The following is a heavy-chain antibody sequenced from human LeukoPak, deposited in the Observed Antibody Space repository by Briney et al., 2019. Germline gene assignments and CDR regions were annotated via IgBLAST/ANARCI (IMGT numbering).Heavy chain of an antibody. CDR3: ARSLGDYYYGMDV. Sequence: RGESLKISCKGSGYSFTSYWIGWVRQMPGKGLEWMGIIYPGDSDTRYSPSFQGQVTISAGKSISTAYLQWSSLKASDTAMYYCARSLGDYYYGMDVWGKGTTVTVSS. CDR2: IYPGDSDT. J-gene: IGHJ6*04. D-gene: IGHD3-16*01. V-gene: IGHV5-51*01. CDR1: GYSFTSYW.